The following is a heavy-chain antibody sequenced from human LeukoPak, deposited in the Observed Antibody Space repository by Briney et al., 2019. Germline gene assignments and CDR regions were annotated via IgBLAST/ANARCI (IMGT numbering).Heavy chain of an antibody. D-gene: IGHD5-18*01. Sequence: GGSLRLSCAASGFTFSTFAMIWVRQPPGKGLEWVSSIFPSGGEIHYADSVRGRFNISRDNSKSTLSLQMNSLRVEDTAIYYCATYRQVLLPLESWGQGTLVTVSS. CDR3: ATYRQVLLPLES. V-gene: IGHV3-23*01. J-gene: IGHJ4*02. CDR1: GFTFSTFA. CDR2: IFPSGGEI.